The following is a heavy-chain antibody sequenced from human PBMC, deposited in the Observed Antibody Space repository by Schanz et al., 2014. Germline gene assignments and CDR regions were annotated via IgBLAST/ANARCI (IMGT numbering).Heavy chain of an antibody. V-gene: IGHV3-48*01. CDR3: AKDRSWDYDSSGYFDY. J-gene: IGHJ4*02. CDR2: ISSSSSTI. D-gene: IGHD3-22*01. Sequence: EVQLVESGGGLVQPGGSLRLSCAASGFTFSGYSMNWVRQAPGKGLEWVAYISSSSSTIHYADSVKGRFTISRDNAKNSLYLQMNSLRPEDTAVYYCAKDRSWDYDSSGYFDYWGQGTLVTVSS. CDR1: GFTFSGYS.